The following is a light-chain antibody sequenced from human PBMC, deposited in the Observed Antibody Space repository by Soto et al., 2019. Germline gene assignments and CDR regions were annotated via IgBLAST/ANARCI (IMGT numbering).Light chain of an antibody. V-gene: IGKV1-5*03. CDR1: QTISSW. CDR3: QQYNSYPLT. CDR2: KAS. Sequence: DIQMTQSPSTLSASVGDRVTITCRASQTISSWLAWYQQKPGQAPKLLIYKASSLESAVPSRFSGSGSGTEFTLTTSGLQPDDFASYYCQQYNSYPLTFGGGTKVDIK. J-gene: IGKJ4*01.